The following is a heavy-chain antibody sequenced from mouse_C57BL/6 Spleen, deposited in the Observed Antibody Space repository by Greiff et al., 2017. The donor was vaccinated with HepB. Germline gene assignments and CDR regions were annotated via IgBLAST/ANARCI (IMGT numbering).Heavy chain of an antibody. CDR2: INPSNGGT. V-gene: IGHV1-53*01. J-gene: IGHJ1*03. CDR3: ARSPSTTVVATRYFDV. CDR1: GYTFTSYW. D-gene: IGHD1-1*01. Sequence: QVQLQQPGTELVKPGASVKLSCKASGYTFTSYWMHWVKQRPGQGLEWIGNINPSNGGTNYNEKFKSKATLTVDKSSSTAYMQLSSLTSEDSAVYYCARSPSTTVVATRYFDVWGTGTTVTVSS.